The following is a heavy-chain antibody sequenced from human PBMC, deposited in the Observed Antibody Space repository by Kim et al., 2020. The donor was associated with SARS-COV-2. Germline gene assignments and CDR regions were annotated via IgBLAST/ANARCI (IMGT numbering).Heavy chain of an antibody. D-gene: IGHD6-13*01. V-gene: IGHV3-23*01. CDR2: ISGSGGST. J-gene: IGHJ4*02. Sequence: GGSLRLSCAASGFTFSSYAMSWVRQAPGKGLEWVSAISGSGGSTYYADSVKGRFTISRDNSKNTLYLQMNSLRAEDTAVYYCANLDSYSSSWRNFDYWGQGTLVTVSS. CDR3: ANLDSYSSSWRNFDY. CDR1: GFTFSSYA.